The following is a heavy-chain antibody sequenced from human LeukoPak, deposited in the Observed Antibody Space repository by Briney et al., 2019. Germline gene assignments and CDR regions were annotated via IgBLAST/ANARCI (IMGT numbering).Heavy chain of an antibody. CDR3: ARENYYDSSGYY. J-gene: IGHJ4*02. CDR1: GSTFSSYS. D-gene: IGHD3-22*01. Sequence: GGSLRLSCAASGSTFSSYSMNWVRQAPGKGLEWVSYISSSSSTIYYADSVKGRFTISRDNAKNSLYLQMNSLRDEDTAVYYCARENYYDSSGYYWGQGTLVTVSS. CDR2: ISSSSSTI. V-gene: IGHV3-48*02.